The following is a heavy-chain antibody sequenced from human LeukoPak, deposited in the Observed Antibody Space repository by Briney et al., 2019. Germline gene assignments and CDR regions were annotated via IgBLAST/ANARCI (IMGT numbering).Heavy chain of an antibody. V-gene: IGHV3-30-3*01. CDR1: GFTFSSYA. J-gene: IGHJ6*02. CDR2: ISYDGSNK. CDR3: ARVPPYYYGMDV. Sequence: GGSLRLSCAASGFTFSSYAMHWVRRAPGKGLEWVAVISYDGSNKYYADSVKGPFTISRDNAKNSLYLQMNSLRAEDTAVYYCARVPPYYYGMDVWGQGTTVTVSS.